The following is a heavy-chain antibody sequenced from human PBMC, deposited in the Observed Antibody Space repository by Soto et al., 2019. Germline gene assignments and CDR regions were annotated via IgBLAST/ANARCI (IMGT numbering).Heavy chain of an antibody. V-gene: IGHV3-23*01. D-gene: IGHD3-22*01. CDR3: APYVRYYYDSSGYPAPFDY. CDR1: GFTFSSYA. CDR2: ISGSGGST. J-gene: IGHJ4*02. Sequence: GGSLRLSCAASGFTFSSYAMSWVRQAPGKGLEWVSAISGSGGSTYYADSVKGRFTISRDNSKNTLYLQMNSLRAEDTAVYYCAPYVRYYYDSSGYPAPFDYWGQGTLVTVSS.